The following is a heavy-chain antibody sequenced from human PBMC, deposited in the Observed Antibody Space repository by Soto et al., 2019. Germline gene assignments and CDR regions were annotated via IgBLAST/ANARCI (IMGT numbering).Heavy chain of an antibody. D-gene: IGHD5-12*01. Sequence: GASVKVSCKASGYTFTSNDIHWVRQATGQGPELMGWMNPNSGNAGYTQEFQGRVTMTRDNSISTAYMELSSLSSEDTAIYYCTRARYGGYGFDYWGQGTLVTVSS. V-gene: IGHV1-8*02. CDR1: GYTFTSND. CDR2: MNPNSGNA. CDR3: TRARYGGYGFDY. J-gene: IGHJ4*02.